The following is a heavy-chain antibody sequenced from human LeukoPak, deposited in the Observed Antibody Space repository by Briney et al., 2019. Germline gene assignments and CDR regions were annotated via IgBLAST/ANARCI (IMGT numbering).Heavy chain of an antibody. J-gene: IGHJ6*03. D-gene: IGHD3-16*01. V-gene: IGHV3-7*01. Sequence: GGSLRLSCAASGFTFSSYWMSWVRQAPGKGLEWVANIKQDGSEKYYVDSVKGRSTISRDNAKNSLYLQMNSLRAEDTAVYYCARMGGGNYMDVWGKGTTVTVSS. CDR2: IKQDGSEK. CDR1: GFTFSSYW. CDR3: ARMGGGNYMDV.